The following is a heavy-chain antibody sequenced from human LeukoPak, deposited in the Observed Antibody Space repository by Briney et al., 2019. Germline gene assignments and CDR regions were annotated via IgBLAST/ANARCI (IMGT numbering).Heavy chain of an antibody. CDR1: GGSISSSGYY. CDR3: ARVAAAGIFYQVKGSYFDY. J-gene: IGHJ4*02. D-gene: IGHD6-13*01. CDR2: ISYSGST. V-gene: IGHV4-39*07. Sequence: SETLSLTCTVSGGSISSSGYYWGWIRQPPGKGLEWIGSISYSGSTYYNPSLKSRVTISVDTSKNQFSLKLSSVTAADTAVYYCARVAAAGIFYQVKGSYFDYWGQGTLVTVSS.